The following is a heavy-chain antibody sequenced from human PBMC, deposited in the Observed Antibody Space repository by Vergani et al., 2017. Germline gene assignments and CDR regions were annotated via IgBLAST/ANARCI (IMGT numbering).Heavy chain of an antibody. J-gene: IGHJ6*03. Sequence: QVQLQQWGGGLLKPSETLSLTCVVNGGSFTSYHWTWIRQSPGEGLEWVGDIDHTGRPDFNPSLKSRLTMSVDKSRNQFSLTLNSVTATDTAIYFCARVNTETNGLLYYYYYMDVWGQGTAVTVS. CDR2: IDHTGRP. CDR1: GGSFTSYH. D-gene: IGHD4-11*01. V-gene: IGHV4-34*01. CDR3: ARVNTETNGLLYYYYYMDV.